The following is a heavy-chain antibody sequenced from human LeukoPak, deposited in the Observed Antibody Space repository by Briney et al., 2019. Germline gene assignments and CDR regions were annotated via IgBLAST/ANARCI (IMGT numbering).Heavy chain of an antibody. CDR3: AREYYYDSSGYYHDAFDI. Sequence: SETLSLTCTVSGGSISSYYWSWIRQPPGKGLEWIGYIYYSGSTNHNPSLKSRVTISVDTSKNQFSLKLSSVTAADTAVYYCAREYYYDSSGYYHDAFDIWGQGTMVTVSS. CDR2: IYYSGST. J-gene: IGHJ3*02. D-gene: IGHD3-22*01. V-gene: IGHV4-59*01. CDR1: GGSISSYY.